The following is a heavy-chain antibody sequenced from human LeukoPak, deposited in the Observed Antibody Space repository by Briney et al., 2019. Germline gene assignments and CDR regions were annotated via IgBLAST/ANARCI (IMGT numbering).Heavy chain of an antibody. D-gene: IGHD3-16*01. Sequence: GGSLRLSCAASGFTFSGFWMRWVGQAATRGLEWVANIKYDGSDKRYVDSVKGRFTVSRDNANNSLYLQMNSLRAEDTAVYYCVRGGGSFDSWGQGTLVTVSS. J-gene: IGHJ4*02. CDR2: IKYDGSDK. CDR3: VRGGGSFDS. V-gene: IGHV3-7*04. CDR1: GFTFSGFW.